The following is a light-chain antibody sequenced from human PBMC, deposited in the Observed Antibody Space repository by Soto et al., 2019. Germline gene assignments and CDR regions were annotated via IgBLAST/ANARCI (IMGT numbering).Light chain of an antibody. CDR1: QSISSY. Sequence: DIQMTQSPSSLSASVGDRVTITCRAGQSISSYLNWYQQKPGKAPTLLIYAASSLQSGVPSRFSGSGSGTDFTLTISSLQPEDFATYYCQQSYSTPRTFGQGTKVEIK. CDR3: QQSYSTPRT. J-gene: IGKJ1*01. V-gene: IGKV1-39*01. CDR2: AAS.